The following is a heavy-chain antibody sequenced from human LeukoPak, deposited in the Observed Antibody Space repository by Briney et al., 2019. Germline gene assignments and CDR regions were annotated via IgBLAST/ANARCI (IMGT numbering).Heavy chain of an antibody. J-gene: IGHJ4*02. CDR1: GGSISSYY. V-gene: IGHV4-4*08. Sequence: PSETLSLTCTVSGGSISSYYWSWIRQPPGKGLEWIGRIYTSGSTNYNPSLKSRVTISVDTSKNQFSLKLSSVTAADTAVYYCARTCYYDSSGYYYSVPFDYWGQGTLVTVSS. D-gene: IGHD3-22*01. CDR2: IYTSGST. CDR3: ARTCYYDSSGYYYSVPFDY.